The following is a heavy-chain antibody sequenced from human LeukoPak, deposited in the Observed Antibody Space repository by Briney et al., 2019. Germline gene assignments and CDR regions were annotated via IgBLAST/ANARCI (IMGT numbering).Heavy chain of an antibody. J-gene: IGHJ4*02. Sequence: GGSLRLSCAASGFTFSSYGMHWVRQAPGKGLEWVAFIRYGGSNKYYADSVKGRFTISRDNSKNTLYLQMNSLRAEDTAVYYCAKDKAAAAAASLFDYWGQGTLVTVSS. CDR3: AKDKAAAAAASLFDY. CDR2: IRYGGSNK. CDR1: GFTFSSYG. D-gene: IGHD6-13*01. V-gene: IGHV3-30*02.